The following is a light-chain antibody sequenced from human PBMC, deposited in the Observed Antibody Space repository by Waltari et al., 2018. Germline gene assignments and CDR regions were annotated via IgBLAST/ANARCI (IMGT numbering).Light chain of an antibody. Sequence: SWYTQTPGKAPKLMIYDVSKRPSGVSNRFSGSKSGNTASLTISGLQAEDEADYLCTSYTTNNILFGGGTKLTVL. J-gene: IGLJ2*01. V-gene: IGLV2-14*03. CDR3: TSYTTNNIL. CDR2: DVS.